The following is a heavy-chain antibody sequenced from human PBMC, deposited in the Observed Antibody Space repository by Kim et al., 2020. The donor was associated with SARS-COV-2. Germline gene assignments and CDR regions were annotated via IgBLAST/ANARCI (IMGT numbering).Heavy chain of an antibody. Sequence: GGSLRLSCAASGFTVSSNYMSWVRQAPGKGLEWVSVIYSGGSPYYADSVKGRFTISRDNSKNTLYLQMNSLRAEDTAVYYCARDWYSSGWSDYYYYGMDVWGQGTPVTVSS. J-gene: IGHJ6*02. CDR3: ARDWYSSGWSDYYYYGMDV. V-gene: IGHV3-66*01. CDR1: GFTVSSNY. CDR2: IYSGGSP. D-gene: IGHD6-19*01.